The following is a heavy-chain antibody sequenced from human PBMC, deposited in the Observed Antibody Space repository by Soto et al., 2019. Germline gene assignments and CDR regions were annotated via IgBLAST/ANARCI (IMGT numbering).Heavy chain of an antibody. J-gene: IGHJ3*02. V-gene: IGHV3-7*01. CDR1: RFTFSGYW. CDR2: IKEDGSEK. CDR3: ARGARI. Sequence: EVQLVESGGDLVQPGGSLRLSCADSRFTFSGYWMYWVRQAPGKGLEWVANIKEDGSEKNYVDSVRGRFTISRDNAKNSLYLQMNSLRAEDTAVYYSARGARIWGQGTMFTVS.